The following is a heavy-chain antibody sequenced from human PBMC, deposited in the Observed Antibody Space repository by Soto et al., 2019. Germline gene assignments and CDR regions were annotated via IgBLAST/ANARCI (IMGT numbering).Heavy chain of an antibody. J-gene: IGHJ6*02. D-gene: IGHD2-2*01. V-gene: IGHV5-51*01. Sequence: GESLKISCKGSGYSFTIYWIGWVRQMPGKGLEWMGIIYPGDSDTRYSPSFQGQVTISADKSISTAYLQWSSLKASDTAMYYCARGAGPVVPAAMIHYYYYYGMDVWGQGTTVTVSS. CDR3: ARGAGPVVPAAMIHYYYYYGMDV. CDR2: IYPGDSDT. CDR1: GYSFTIYW.